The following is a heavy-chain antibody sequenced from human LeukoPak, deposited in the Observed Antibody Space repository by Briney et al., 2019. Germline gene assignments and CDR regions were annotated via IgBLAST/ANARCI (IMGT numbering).Heavy chain of an antibody. D-gene: IGHD3-22*01. J-gene: IGHJ5*02. CDR1: GGSISSSSYY. Sequence: SETLSLTCTVSGGSISSSSYYWGWIRQPPGKGLEWIGSIYYSGSTNYNPSLKSRVTISVDTSKNQFSLKLSSVTAADTAVYYCARDSRDSSGSTNWFDPWGQGTLVTVSS. CDR3: ARDSRDSSGSTNWFDP. V-gene: IGHV4-39*07. CDR2: IYYSGST.